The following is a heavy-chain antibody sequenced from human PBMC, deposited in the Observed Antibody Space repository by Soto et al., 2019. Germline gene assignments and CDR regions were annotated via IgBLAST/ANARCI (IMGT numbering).Heavy chain of an antibody. J-gene: IGHJ3*02. Sequence: SETLSLTCTVSGGSISSSSYYWGWIRQPPGKGLEWIDSIFYTGSTYYNPSLKSRVTISVDTSKNHFSLRLSSVTAADTAVYYCARHVRSEGAFDIWGKGTMVTVSS. CDR1: GGSISSSSYY. CDR2: IFYTGST. CDR3: ARHVRSEGAFDI. V-gene: IGHV4-39*01.